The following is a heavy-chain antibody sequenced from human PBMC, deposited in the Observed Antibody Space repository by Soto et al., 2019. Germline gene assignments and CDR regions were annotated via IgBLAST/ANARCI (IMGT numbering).Heavy chain of an antibody. V-gene: IGHV1-18*01. D-gene: IGHD2-2*02. CDR2: ISAYNGNT. CDR3: ARVSXXXXXXYLGPRQNNWFDP. Sequence: QVQLVQSGAEVKKPGASVKVSCKASGYTFTSYGISWVRQAPGQGLEWMGWISAYNGNTNYAQKLQGRVTMTTDTSTSTAYMELRSLRSDDTAVYYCARVSXXXXXXYLGPRQNNWFDPWGQGTLVTVSS. CDR1: GYTFTSYG. J-gene: IGHJ5*02.